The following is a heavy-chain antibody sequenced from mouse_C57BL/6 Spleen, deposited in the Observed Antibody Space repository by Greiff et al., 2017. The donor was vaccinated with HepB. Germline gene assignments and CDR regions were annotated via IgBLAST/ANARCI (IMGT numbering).Heavy chain of an antibody. Sequence: VQLQQSGAELVRPGTSVKVSCKASGYAFTNYLIEWVKQRPGQGLEWIGVINPGSGGTNYNEKFKGKATLTADKSSSTAYMQLSSLTSEASAVYFCAREGTTVVALDYWGQGTTLTVSS. CDR1: GYAFTNYL. D-gene: IGHD1-1*01. CDR3: AREGTTVVALDY. CDR2: INPGSGGT. V-gene: IGHV1-54*01. J-gene: IGHJ2*01.